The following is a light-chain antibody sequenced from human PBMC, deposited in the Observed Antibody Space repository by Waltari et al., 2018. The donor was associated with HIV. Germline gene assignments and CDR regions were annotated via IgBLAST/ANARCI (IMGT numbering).Light chain of an antibody. J-gene: IGKJ5*01. Sequence: DIVLTQSPGTLSLSPGDTATLSGRASQTISNDYLVWYHQKPGQAPILLIYGASSRTTGIPGRFSGSGSGTDFTLTITRLEPEDFAVYYCQQYHTAPFTFGQGTRLEIK. CDR2: GAS. CDR1: QTISNDY. CDR3: QQYHTAPFT. V-gene: IGKV3-20*01.